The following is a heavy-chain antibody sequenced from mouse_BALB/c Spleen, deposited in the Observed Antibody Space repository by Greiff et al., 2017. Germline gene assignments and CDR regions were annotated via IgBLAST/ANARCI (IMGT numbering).Heavy chain of an antibody. CDR2: IDPETGGT. CDR1: GYTFTDYE. Sequence: VQLQQSGAELVRPGASVTLSCKASGYTFTDYEMHWVKQTPVPGLEWIGAIDPETGGTAYNQKFKGKATLTADKSSSTAYMELRSLTSEDSAVYYCTRWTAMYYFDYWGQGTTLTVSS. J-gene: IGHJ2*01. CDR3: TRWTAMYYFDY. D-gene: IGHD1-2*01. V-gene: IGHV1-15*01.